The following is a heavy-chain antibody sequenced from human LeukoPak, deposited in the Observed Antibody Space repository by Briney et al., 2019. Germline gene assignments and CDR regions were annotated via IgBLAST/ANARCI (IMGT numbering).Heavy chain of an antibody. J-gene: IGHJ4*02. CDR3: AKRVVAATSYYFDY. V-gene: IGHV3-23*01. CDR2: ISGSGGSI. Sequence: GGSLRLSCTASGFTFSNYDINWVRQTPGKGLEWVSTISGSGGSINYADSVKGRFTISRDNSKNTLSLQMNSLRAEDTAVYYCAKRVVAATSYYFDYWGQGSLVTVSS. D-gene: IGHD2-15*01. CDR1: GFTFSNYD.